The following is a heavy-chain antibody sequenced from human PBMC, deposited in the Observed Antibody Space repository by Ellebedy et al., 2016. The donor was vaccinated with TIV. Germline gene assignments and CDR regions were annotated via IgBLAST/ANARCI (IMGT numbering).Heavy chain of an antibody. J-gene: IGHJ4*02. D-gene: IGHD6-19*01. CDR3: ARGLRYGWGFDY. Sequence: GESLKISCAASGFTFSSYSMNWVRQAPGKGLEWVSPITSSSTYIYSADSVKGRFTISRDNAKNSLYLQMNSLRAEDTAVYYCARGLRYGWGFDYWGQGTLVTVSS. CDR2: ITSSSTYI. V-gene: IGHV3-21*01. CDR1: GFTFSSYS.